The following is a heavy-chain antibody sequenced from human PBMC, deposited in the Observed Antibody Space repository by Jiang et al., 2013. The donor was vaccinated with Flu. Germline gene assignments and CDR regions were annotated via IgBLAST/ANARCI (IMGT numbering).Heavy chain of an antibody. CDR2: IYPTGKT. D-gene: IGHD3-3*01. Sequence: PGLVKPSGTLSLTCTVSGDSITSNNWWTWVRQSPGKGLEWIGEIYPTGKTNYNPSLQSRVTISVDISKNQFSLKVNSVTAADTAVYYCARDNTSGDWYDLWGQGTLVIVSS. V-gene: IGHV4-4*02. J-gene: IGHJ4*02. CDR3: ARDNTSGDWYDL. CDR1: GDSITSNNW.